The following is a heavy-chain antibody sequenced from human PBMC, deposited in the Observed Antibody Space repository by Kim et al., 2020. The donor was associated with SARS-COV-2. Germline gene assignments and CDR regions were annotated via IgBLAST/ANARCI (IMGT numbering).Heavy chain of an antibody. CDR3: ARGRGLGFGELNSFLGGFDY. J-gene: IGHJ4*02. CDR2: INHSGST. Sequence: SETLSLTCAVYGGSFSGYYWSWIRQPPGKGLEWIGEINHSGSTNYNPSLKSRVTISVDTSKNQFSLKLSSVTAADTAVYYCARGRGLGFGELNSFLGGFDYWGQGTLVTVSS. CDR1: GGSFSGYY. V-gene: IGHV4-34*01. D-gene: IGHD3-10*01.